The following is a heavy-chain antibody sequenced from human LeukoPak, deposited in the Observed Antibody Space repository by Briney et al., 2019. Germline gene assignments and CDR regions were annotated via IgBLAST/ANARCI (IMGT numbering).Heavy chain of an antibody. CDR2: IRYDGSNK. CDR1: GFTFSSYG. V-gene: IGHV3-30*02. D-gene: IGHD6-19*01. J-gene: IGHJ4*02. Sequence: GGSLRLSCAASGFTFSSYGMHWVRQAPGKGLEWASFIRYDGSNKYYADSVKGRFTISRDNSKNTLYLQMNSLRGEDTAVYYCAKDGVGTSGWRIWGQGTLVTVSS. CDR3: AKDGVGTSGWRI.